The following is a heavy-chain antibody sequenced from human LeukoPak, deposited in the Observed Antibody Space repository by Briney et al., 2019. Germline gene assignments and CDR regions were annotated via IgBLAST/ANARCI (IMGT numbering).Heavy chain of an antibody. CDR1: GGSISSGGYY. CDR3: ARVRGDYGRSYFDY. D-gene: IGHD4-17*01. Sequence: SQTLSLTCTVSGGSISSGGYYWSWIRQHPGKGLEWIGYIYYSGSTYYNPSLKSRVTISVDTSKNQFSLKLSSVTAADTAVYYCARVRGDYGRSYFDYWGQGTLVTVSS. V-gene: IGHV4-31*03. CDR2: IYYSGST. J-gene: IGHJ4*02.